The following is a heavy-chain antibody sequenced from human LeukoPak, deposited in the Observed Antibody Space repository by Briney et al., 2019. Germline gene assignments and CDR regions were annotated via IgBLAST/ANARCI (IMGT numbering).Heavy chain of an antibody. CDR1: GYTFTSYA. CDR2: INAGHGNT. CDR3: ARGAGFAEPLPEY. J-gene: IGHJ4*02. D-gene: IGHD1-14*01. V-gene: IGHV1-3*01. Sequence: ASVKVSSKASGYTFTSYAIQWVRQAPGQRLEWMGWINAGHGNTKYSQNFQGRVTITRDTSASTAYIELSSLRSEDTAVYYCARGAGFAEPLPEYWGQGTLLTVSS.